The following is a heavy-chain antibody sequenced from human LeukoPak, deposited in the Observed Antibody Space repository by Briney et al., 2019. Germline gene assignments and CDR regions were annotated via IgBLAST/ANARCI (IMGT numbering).Heavy chain of an antibody. J-gene: IGHJ6*02. D-gene: IGHD2-2*02. CDR1: GGSISSYY. Sequence: SEALSLTCTVSGGSISSYYWSWIRQPPGKGLEWIGYIYYSGSTNYNPSLKSRVTISVDTSKNQFSLKLSTVTAADTAVYYCARVRCSSTSCHRYYYYYGMDVWGQGTTVTVSS. CDR2: IYYSGST. V-gene: IGHV4-59*01. CDR3: ARVRCSSTSCHRYYYYYGMDV.